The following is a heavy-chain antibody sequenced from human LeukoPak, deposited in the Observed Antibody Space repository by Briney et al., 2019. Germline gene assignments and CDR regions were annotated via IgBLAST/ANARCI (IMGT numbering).Heavy chain of an antibody. Sequence: GGSLRLSCAASGFTFSTYTMYWVRHPPGKGLEWVSIIGSSGGGIHYADSVKGRFTISRDNSKNALYLQMNSLRAEDTAVYYCAKDRYSSSWYAPFDYWGQGTLVTVSS. CDR3: AKDRYSSSWYAPFDY. D-gene: IGHD6-13*01. J-gene: IGHJ4*02. CDR2: IGSSGGGI. V-gene: IGHV3-23*01. CDR1: GFTFSTYT.